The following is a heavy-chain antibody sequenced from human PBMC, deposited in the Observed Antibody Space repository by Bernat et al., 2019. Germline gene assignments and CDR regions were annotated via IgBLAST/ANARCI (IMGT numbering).Heavy chain of an antibody. J-gene: IGHJ4*02. Sequence: EVQLVDSGGTLVQPGRSLRLSCATSGFTFDDYSMHWVRLGPGRGLEWVSGITCNGGSIGYADSVKGRFTISRDNAKNSLYLQMDSLRAEDTALYYCVKDSGRGSYLDYWGQGTLVTVSS. CDR3: VKDSGRGSYLDY. CDR1: GFTFDDYS. CDR2: ITCNGGSI. V-gene: IGHV3-9*01. D-gene: IGHD3-16*01.